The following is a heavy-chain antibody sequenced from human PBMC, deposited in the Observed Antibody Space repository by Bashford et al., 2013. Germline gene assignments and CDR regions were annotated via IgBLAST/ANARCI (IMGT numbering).Heavy chain of an antibody. CDR1: GGSISSYY. CDR3: TRDHRAERIAAYWFDP. CDR2: IYYTGTT. V-gene: IGHV4-59*01. D-gene: IGHD6-13*01. J-gene: IGHJ5*02. Sequence: SETLSLTCTVSGGSISSYYWSWIRQPPGEGLEWIGYIYYTGTTNYSPSLKSRVTISIDTSKNQFSLKLTSVTAADTAVYFCTRDHRAERIAAYWFDPVGPGNPGPPSPQ.